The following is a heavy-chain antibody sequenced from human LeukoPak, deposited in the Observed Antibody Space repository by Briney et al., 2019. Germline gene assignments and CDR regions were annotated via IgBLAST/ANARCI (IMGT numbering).Heavy chain of an antibody. D-gene: IGHD2-15*01. Sequence: SETLSLTCTVSGGSISSSSFYWGWIRQPPGKGLEWIGSIYYSGSTYYNPSLKSRITISVDTSKNQFSLRLSSVTAADTAVYYCARGVGSYGHPFDYWGQGTLVTVSS. CDR3: ARGVGSYGHPFDY. J-gene: IGHJ4*02. V-gene: IGHV4-39*07. CDR1: GGSISSSSFY. CDR2: IYYSGST.